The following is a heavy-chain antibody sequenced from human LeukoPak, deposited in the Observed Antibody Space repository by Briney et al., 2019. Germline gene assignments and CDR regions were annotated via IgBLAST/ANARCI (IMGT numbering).Heavy chain of an antibody. CDR1: GGSFSGYY. Sequence: PSETLSLTCAVYGGSFSGYYWTWIRQPPGKGLEWIGEINHSGSANYNPSLKGRVTVSVDTSKNQFSLKLSSVTAADTAVYYCAREPGYCSGGSCYDIWGQGTTVTVSS. D-gene: IGHD2-15*01. J-gene: IGHJ6*02. V-gene: IGHV4-34*01. CDR2: INHSGSA. CDR3: AREPGYCSGGSCYDI.